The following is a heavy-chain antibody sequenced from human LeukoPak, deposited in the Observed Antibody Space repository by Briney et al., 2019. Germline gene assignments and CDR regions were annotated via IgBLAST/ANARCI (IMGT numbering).Heavy chain of an antibody. CDR2: ISSGSSYI. Sequence: GGSLRLSCAASGFTFSSYSMNWVRQAPGKGLEWVSSISSGSSYIYYADSVKGRFTISRDNAENSLYLQMNSLRAEDTAVYYCATDYYDSSGYYYWGQGTLVTVSS. J-gene: IGHJ4*02. CDR1: GFTFSSYS. V-gene: IGHV3-21*01. CDR3: ATDYYDSSGYYY. D-gene: IGHD3-22*01.